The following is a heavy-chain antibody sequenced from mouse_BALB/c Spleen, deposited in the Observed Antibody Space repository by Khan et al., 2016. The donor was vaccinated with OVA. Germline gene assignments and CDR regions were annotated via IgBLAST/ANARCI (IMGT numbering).Heavy chain of an antibody. V-gene: IGHV5-6*01. J-gene: IGHJ3*01. CDR1: GFTFSNYG. Sequence: EVELVESGGDLVKPGGSLNLSCEASGFTFSNYGMSWLRQTPDKRLEWVATITNGGTSTYFPDSVTGRLTITRNDAKNTLYLQMSSLKSEDTAMYYCARHRFTTPSAWFAYWGQGTLVTVFA. CDR2: ITNGGTST. CDR3: ARHRFTTPSAWFAY. D-gene: IGHD1-1*01.